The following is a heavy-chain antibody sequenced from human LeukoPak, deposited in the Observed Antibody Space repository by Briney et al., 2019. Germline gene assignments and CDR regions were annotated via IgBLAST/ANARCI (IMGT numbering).Heavy chain of an antibody. D-gene: IGHD3-10*01. J-gene: IGHJ6*02. CDR2: IIPILGIA. CDR3: ARPGSGSYYHYYYYYGMDV. Sequence: SVKVSCKASGGTLSSYAISWVRQAPGQGLEWMGRIIPILGIANYAQKFQGRVTITADKSTSTAYMELTSLRSEDTAVYYCARPGSGSYYHYYYYYGMDVWGQGTTVTVSS. CDR1: GGTLSSYA. V-gene: IGHV1-69*04.